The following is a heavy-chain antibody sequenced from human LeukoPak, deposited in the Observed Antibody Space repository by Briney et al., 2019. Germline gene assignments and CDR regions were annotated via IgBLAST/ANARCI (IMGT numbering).Heavy chain of an antibody. CDR2: MNDSGSNT. CDR3: ARGGKVVTGLDS. CDR1: GFTFTSYW. Sequence: GGSLRLSCATSGFTFTSYWMHSVRQAPGRGRVWVSNMNDSGSNTKYADAVKGRVTVSRDNAKNTLYLQMESLRAEDTAVYYCARGGKVVTGLDSWGQGALVTVFS. V-gene: IGHV3-74*03. J-gene: IGHJ4*02. D-gene: IGHD2-21*02.